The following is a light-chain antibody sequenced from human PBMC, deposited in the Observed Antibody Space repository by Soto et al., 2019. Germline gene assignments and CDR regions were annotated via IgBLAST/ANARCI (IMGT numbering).Light chain of an antibody. V-gene: IGKV3-11*01. J-gene: IGKJ2*01. CDR3: QQRSNWPLYT. Sequence: EIVMTQSPATLSLSPGERATLSCRASQSVSSNVAWYQQIPGQTPRLLIYDASNRATGIPARFSGSGSGTDFTLTISSLEPEDFAVYYCQQRSNWPLYTFGQGTKVDIK. CDR1: QSVSSN. CDR2: DAS.